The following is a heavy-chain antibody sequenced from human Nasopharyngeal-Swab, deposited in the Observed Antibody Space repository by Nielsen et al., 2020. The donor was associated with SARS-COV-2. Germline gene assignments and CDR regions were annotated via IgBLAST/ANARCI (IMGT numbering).Heavy chain of an antibody. Sequence: ASLKVSCKVSGYTLTELSMHWVRQAPGKGLEWMGGFDPEDGETIYAQKFQGRVTMTEDTSTDTAYMELSSLRSEDTAAYYCRVVPAAMWYYYYGMDVWGQGTTVTVSS. J-gene: IGHJ6*02. CDR3: RVVPAAMWYYYYGMDV. CDR2: FDPEDGET. V-gene: IGHV1-24*01. CDR1: GYTLTELS. D-gene: IGHD2-2*01.